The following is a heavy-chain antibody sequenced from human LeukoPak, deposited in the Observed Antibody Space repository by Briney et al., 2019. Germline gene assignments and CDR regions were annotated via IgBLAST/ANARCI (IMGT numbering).Heavy chain of an antibody. J-gene: IGHJ5*02. CDR1: GFTFSRYW. V-gene: IGHV3-7*01. D-gene: IGHD3-22*01. CDR2: IKQDGREK. Sequence: PGGSLRLSCAASGFTFSRYWMSWVRQAPGKGLEWVANIKQDGREKYYVDSVKGRFTISRDNAKNSLYLQMNSLRAEDTAVYYCAREHYDSSGYCYWFDPWGQGTLVTVSS. CDR3: AREHYDSSGYCYWFDP.